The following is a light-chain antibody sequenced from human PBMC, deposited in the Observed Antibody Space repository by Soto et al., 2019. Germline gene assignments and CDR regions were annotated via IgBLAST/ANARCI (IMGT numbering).Light chain of an antibody. CDR2: EVS. V-gene: IGLV2-14*01. J-gene: IGLJ2*01. CDR3: SSYTSSSTLL. CDR1: SSDVSGYNY. Sequence: QSVLTQPASVSGSPGQSITISCTGTSSDVSGYNYVSWYQQHPGKAPKLIISEVSTRPSGVSNRFSGSKSGNTASLTISGLQAEDEADYYCSSYTSSSTLLFGGGTKLTVL.